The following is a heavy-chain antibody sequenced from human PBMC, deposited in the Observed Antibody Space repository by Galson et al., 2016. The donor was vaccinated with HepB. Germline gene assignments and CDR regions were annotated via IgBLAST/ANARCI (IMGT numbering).Heavy chain of an antibody. CDR3: ARDIGDCSSGTCYSDYLDY. V-gene: IGHV3-23*01. J-gene: IGHJ4*02. CDR1: GFTFNTYA. Sequence: SLRLSCAASGFTFNTYAMSWVRQAPGKGLQWVSGISGGGVSTHYADSVKGRFTISRDNSKNTLFLQMSSLRAEDSAVYYCARDIGDCSSGTCYSDYLDYWGQGTLVAVSS. D-gene: IGHD2-15*01. CDR2: ISGGGVST.